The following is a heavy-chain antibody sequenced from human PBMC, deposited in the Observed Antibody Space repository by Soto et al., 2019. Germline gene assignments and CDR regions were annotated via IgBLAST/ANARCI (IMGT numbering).Heavy chain of an antibody. J-gene: IGHJ6*02. CDR1: GDSVSSNSAA. CDR3: AREGSSSWYRDYYGMDV. Sequence: PSQTLSLTCAISGDSVSSNSAAWNWIRQSPSRGLEWLGRTYYRSKWYNDYAVSVKSRITINPDTSKNQFSLQLNSVTPEDTAVYYCAREGSSSWYRDYYGMDVWGQGTTVTVSS. D-gene: IGHD6-13*01. V-gene: IGHV6-1*01. CDR2: TYYRSKWYN.